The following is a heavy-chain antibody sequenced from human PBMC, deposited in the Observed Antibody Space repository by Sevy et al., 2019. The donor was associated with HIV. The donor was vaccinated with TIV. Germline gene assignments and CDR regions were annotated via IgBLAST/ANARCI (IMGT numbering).Heavy chain of an antibody. Sequence: GGSLRLSCAASGFTFNYHFMNWVRQVPGKGLEWVSYISSASSYINYSDSVKGRFTISRDNAKNLVFLEMNNLRPEDXXVYXXXRGDYYGSLYYFDYWGQGTLVTVSS. D-gene: IGHD3-10*01. CDR1: GFTFNYHF. CDR2: ISSASSYI. CDR3: XRGDYYGSLYYFDY. J-gene: IGHJ4*02. V-gene: IGHV3-21*01.